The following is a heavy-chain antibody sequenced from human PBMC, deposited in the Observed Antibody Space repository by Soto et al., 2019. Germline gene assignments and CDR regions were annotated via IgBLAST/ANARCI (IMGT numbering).Heavy chain of an antibody. CDR3: AHRRDRGYYFGPYDY. V-gene: IGHV2-5*02. D-gene: IGHD5-18*01. CDR1: GFSRSTSGVG. CDR2: IYWDGDK. J-gene: IGHJ4*01. Sequence: QITLKESGPTLVKPTQTLTLTCTSSGFSRSTSGVGVGWIRQPPGKALEWLALIYWDGDKHYNPSLKSRLTITKDTSKNQVVLIMTNMDPVDTATYYCAHRRDRGYYFGPYDYWGQGTLVTVSS.